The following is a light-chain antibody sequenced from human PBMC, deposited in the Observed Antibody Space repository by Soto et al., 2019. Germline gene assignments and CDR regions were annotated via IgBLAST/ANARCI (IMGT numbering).Light chain of an antibody. CDR2: GAS. V-gene: IGKV3-20*01. CDR1: QSVGSYY. CDR3: QQYGSSGT. Sequence: ENLLTQSPGTWSLSPGGRATLSCMARQSVGSYYLAWYQQKPGQPPRLLIYGASNRATGIPDRFSGSGSGTDFTLTISRLEPEDFAVYYCQQYGSSGTFGQGTKVDIK. J-gene: IGKJ1*01.